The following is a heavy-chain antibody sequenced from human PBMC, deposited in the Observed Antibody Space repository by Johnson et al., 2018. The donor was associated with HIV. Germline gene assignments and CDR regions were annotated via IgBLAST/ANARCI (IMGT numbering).Heavy chain of an antibody. Sequence: VQLVESGGGLVQPGGSLRLSCAASGFTFSRYRMSWVRQAPGKGLEWVANIKQDGSEKYYVDSMKGRFTISRDNAKNSLYLQMNSLRAEDTAVYYCAMPSMVQGGPDAFDIWGQGTMVTVSS. CDR1: GFTFSRYR. J-gene: IGHJ3*02. CDR2: IKQDGSEK. D-gene: IGHD3-10*01. V-gene: IGHV3-7*05. CDR3: AMPSMVQGGPDAFDI.